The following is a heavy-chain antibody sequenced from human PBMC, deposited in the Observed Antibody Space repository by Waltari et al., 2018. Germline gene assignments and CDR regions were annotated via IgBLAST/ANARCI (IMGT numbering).Heavy chain of an antibody. V-gene: IGHV3-23*01. J-gene: IGHJ4*02. CDR2: MSGSGGNT. CDR1: GRPFSTYS. CDR3: AKGRWYFDF. Sequence: EVQLLESGGGLVQPGGSLRLSGASSGRPFSTYSMSWVRQAPGRGLEWVSGMSGSGGNTYYADSVKGRFTISRDNSRNTLFLQMNRLRAEDTAVYYCAKGRWYFDFWGRGTLVTVPS.